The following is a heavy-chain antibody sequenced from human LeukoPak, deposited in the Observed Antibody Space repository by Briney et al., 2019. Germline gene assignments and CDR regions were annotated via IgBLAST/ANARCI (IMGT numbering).Heavy chain of an antibody. CDR1: GYTFTSYG. CDR2: ISAYNGNT. CDR3: ARGLAVAGPSRPLGY. J-gene: IGHJ4*02. V-gene: IGHV1-18*01. Sequence: ASVKVSCKASGYTFTSYGISWVRQAPGQGLEWMGWISAYNGNTNYARKLQGRVTMTRNTSISTAYMELSSLRSEDTAVYYCARGLAVAGPSRPLGYWGQGTLVTVSS. D-gene: IGHD6-19*01.